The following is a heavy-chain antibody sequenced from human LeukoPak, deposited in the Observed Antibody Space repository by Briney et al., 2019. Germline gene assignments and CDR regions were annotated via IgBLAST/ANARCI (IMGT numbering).Heavy chain of an antibody. CDR2: ISGSGDST. CDR3: AEDVVVIVAAKPGI. J-gene: IGHJ4*02. V-gene: IGHV3-23*01. Sequence: GGSLRLSCATSGFTLSTYAMSWVRPAPGEGVEGVSSISGSGDSTYYVNSVKGRFTISRDNSKNTVYLQMNSLRAEDTAIYYCAEDVVVIVAAKPGIWGQGTLVTASS. CDR1: GFTLSTYA. D-gene: IGHD2-15*01.